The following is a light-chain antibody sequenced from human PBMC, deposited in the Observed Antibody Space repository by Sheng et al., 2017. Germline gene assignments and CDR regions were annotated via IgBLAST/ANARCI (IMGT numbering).Light chain of an antibody. CDR1: NLGDKY. Sequence: SYELTQPPSVSVSPGQTASIPCSGNNLGDKYACWYQQKPGQSPVLVIYQDTNRPSGIPERFSGSNSGNTATLTISGTQAMDEADYYCQAWDSNSWVFGGGTKLTVL. CDR3: QAWDSNSWV. J-gene: IGLJ3*02. CDR2: QDT. V-gene: IGLV3-1*01.